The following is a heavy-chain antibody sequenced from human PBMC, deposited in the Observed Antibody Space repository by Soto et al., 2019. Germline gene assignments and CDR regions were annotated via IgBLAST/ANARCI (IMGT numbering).Heavy chain of an antibody. V-gene: IGHV3-33*01. CDR1: GFTFTDYG. J-gene: IGHJ6*02. CDR2: IWSDGSNT. D-gene: IGHD1-1*01. Sequence: QVQLVESGGGVVQPGGSLRLSCAASGFTFTDYGMHWVRQAPGKGLEWVAGIWSDGSNTYYADSVKGRLTISRDNSQDTLYLKRNSLAGEDTAIYYCAREYNHSWNNGMDVWGQGTTVTVSS. CDR3: AREYNHSWNNGMDV.